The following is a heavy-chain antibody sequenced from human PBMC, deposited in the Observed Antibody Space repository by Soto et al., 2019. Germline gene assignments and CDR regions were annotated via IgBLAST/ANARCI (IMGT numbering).Heavy chain of an antibody. V-gene: IGHV5-51*01. CDR3: ARGFTGSAGRFDP. J-gene: IGHJ5*01. CDR1: RDTLAKDW. Sequence: ECLKVSCMGSRDTLAKDWISWSGESRGRDLEWMGIIYPGKSKTIYSPSFQGLVTISADTSLNTAYLQWDSLRASDTAIYYCARGFTGSAGRFDPWGQGTVVT. CDR2: IYPGKSKT. D-gene: IGHD2-8*02.